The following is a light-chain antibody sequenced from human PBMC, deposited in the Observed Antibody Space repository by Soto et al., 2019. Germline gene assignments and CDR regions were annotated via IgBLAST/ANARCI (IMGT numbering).Light chain of an antibody. J-gene: IGKJ1*01. Sequence: EIVMTQSPATLSVSPGERATLSCRASQSISSNLAWYQQKLGQAPRLLIYRASTRATGIPARFSGSGSGTEFTLTISRLQSEDFALYYCHHDENWPQTFGQGTKVEI. CDR2: RAS. CDR3: HHDENWPQT. V-gene: IGKV3-15*01. CDR1: QSISSN.